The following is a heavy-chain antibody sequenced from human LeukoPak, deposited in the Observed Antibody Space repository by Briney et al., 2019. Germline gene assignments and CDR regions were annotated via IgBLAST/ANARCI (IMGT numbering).Heavy chain of an antibody. CDR2: INPNSGGT. CDR3: ASTSSTPSIDSSGYYY. V-gene: IGHV1-2*06. CDR1: GYTFTGYY. J-gene: IGHJ4*02. D-gene: IGHD3-22*01. Sequence: GASVKVSCKASGYTFTGYYMHWVRQAPGQGLEWMGRINPNSGGTNYAQKFQGRVTMTRDTSISTAYMGLSRLRSDDTAVYYCASTSSTPSIDSSGYYYWGQGTLVTVSS.